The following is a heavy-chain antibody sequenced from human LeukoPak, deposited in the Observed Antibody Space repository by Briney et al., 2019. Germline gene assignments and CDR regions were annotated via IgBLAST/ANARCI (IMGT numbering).Heavy chain of an antibody. V-gene: IGHV3-21*01. J-gene: IGHJ4*02. D-gene: IGHD3-9*01. CDR1: GFTFDTYT. CDR3: ARTYYDILTGYNPYFDY. CDR2: ITASSTAI. Sequence: GGSLRLSCAASGFTFDTYTMNWVRQAPGKGLEWVSSITASSTAIYSADSVKGRFTISRDNAKNFLYLQMNSLRAEDTAVYYCARTYYDILTGYNPYFDYWGQGILVTVSS.